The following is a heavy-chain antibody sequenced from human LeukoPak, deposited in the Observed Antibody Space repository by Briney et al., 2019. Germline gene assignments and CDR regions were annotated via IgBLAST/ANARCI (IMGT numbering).Heavy chain of an antibody. CDR2: IYPGDSDT. CDR3: ATTLGNCGGDCYSPYYYYGMDV. J-gene: IGHJ6*02. V-gene: IGHV5-51*01. CDR1: GYSFTNYW. D-gene: IGHD2-21*02. Sequence: GESLKISCKGSGYSFTNYWIGWVRQMPGKGLEWMGIIYPGDSDTRYSPSFQGQVTISADKSISTAYLQWSSLKASDTAMYYCATTLGNCGGDCYSPYYYYGMDVWGQGTTVTVSS.